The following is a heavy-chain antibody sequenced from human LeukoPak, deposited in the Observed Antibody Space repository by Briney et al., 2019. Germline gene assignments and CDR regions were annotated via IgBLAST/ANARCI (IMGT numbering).Heavy chain of an antibody. V-gene: IGHV3-7*01. CDR1: GSTISRYW. Sequence: GGSLRLSCAASGSTISRYWMSWVRQAPGKGLEWVANIKEDGSEKNYVDSVKGRFTISRDNAKSSLYLQMNSLRVEDTALYYCAVIVAAGTGGFDSWGQGTLVTVSS. CDR2: IKEDGSEK. CDR3: AVIVAAGTGGFDS. D-gene: IGHD6-13*01. J-gene: IGHJ4*02.